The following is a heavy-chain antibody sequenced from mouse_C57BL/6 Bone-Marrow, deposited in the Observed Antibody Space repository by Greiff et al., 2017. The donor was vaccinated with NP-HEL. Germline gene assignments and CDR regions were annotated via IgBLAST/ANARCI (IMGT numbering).Heavy chain of an antibody. Sequence: EVMLVESGGDLVKPGGSLKLSCAASGFTFSSYGMSWVRQTPDKRLEWVATISSGGSYTYYPDSVKGRFTISRDNAKNTLYLQMSSLKSEDTAMYYCARHGLLRYVDYWGQGTTLTVSS. V-gene: IGHV5-6*01. CDR3: ARHGLLRYVDY. CDR2: ISSGGSYT. J-gene: IGHJ2*01. D-gene: IGHD1-1*01. CDR1: GFTFSSYG.